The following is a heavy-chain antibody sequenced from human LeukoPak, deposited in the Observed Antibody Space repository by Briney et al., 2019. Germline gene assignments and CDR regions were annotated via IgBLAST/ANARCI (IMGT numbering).Heavy chain of an antibody. J-gene: IGHJ6*03. CDR3: ARHRPGGSPWPPDYYYYMDV. Sequence: GASVKVSCKASGGTFSSYAISWVRQAPGQGREWMGRIIPIFGTANYAQKFQGRVTITTDESTSTAYMELSSLRSEDTAVYYCARHRPGGSPWPPDYYYYMDVWGKGTTVTVSS. V-gene: IGHV1-69*05. D-gene: IGHD3-16*01. CDR1: GGTFSSYA. CDR2: IIPIFGTA.